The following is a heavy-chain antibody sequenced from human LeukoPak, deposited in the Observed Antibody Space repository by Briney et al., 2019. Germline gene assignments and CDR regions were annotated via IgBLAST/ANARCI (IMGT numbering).Heavy chain of an antibody. Sequence: PSQTLSLTCTVSGGSVSRGSHYWGWIRQRPGLGLEWIGYINYSGGTHYNPSPEGRASISVDTSTNQFSLRLNSVTAADTAVYYCATLGGYWENNWFDPWGQGALVTVSS. CDR2: INYSGGT. J-gene: IGHJ5*02. D-gene: IGHD3-10*01. CDR1: GGSVSRGSHY. V-gene: IGHV4-31*03. CDR3: ATLGGYWENNWFDP.